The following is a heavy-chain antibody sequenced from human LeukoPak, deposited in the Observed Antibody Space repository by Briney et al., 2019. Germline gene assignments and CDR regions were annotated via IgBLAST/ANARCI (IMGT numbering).Heavy chain of an antibody. J-gene: IGHJ4*02. D-gene: IGHD2-2*01. Sequence: GGSLRLSCAASGFTVSSNYMSWVRQAPGKGLEWVSIIYNIGTTYYTDSVKGRFTISRDNSKNTLYLQMNSLRAEDTAVYYCARWYCSSTSCYYDYWGQGTLVTVSS. CDR1: GFTVSSNY. CDR2: IYNIGTT. CDR3: ARWYCSSTSCYYDY. V-gene: IGHV3-53*01.